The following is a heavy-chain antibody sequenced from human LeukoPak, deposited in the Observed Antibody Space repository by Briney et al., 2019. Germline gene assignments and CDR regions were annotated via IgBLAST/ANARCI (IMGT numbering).Heavy chain of an antibody. D-gene: IGHD5-12*01. CDR1: GYKFTSYG. J-gene: IGHJ5*02. V-gene: IGHV1-18*01. Sequence: GASVKVSCKASGYKFTSYGISWVRQAPGQGLDWMGWISAYNGNTNYAHNLQGRVTMTTDTSTSTAYMELRSLRSDDTAVYYWARGATENWFDPWGQGTLVTVSS. CDR2: ISAYNGNT. CDR3: ARGATENWFDP.